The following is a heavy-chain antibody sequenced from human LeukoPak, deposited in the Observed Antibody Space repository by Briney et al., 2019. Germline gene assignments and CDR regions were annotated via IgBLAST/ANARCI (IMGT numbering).Heavy chain of an antibody. CDR1: GGSISSYY. V-gene: IGHV4-59*12. D-gene: IGHD3-9*01. CDR2: IHYREST. Sequence: SETLSLTCTVSGGSISSYYWSWIRQPPGKGLEWIGYIHYRESTNYNPSLRSRVTIAADTSKNQFSLKLSSVTAADTAVYYCARDYGISRYFDLWGRGTLVTVSS. J-gene: IGHJ2*01. CDR3: ARDYGISRYFDL.